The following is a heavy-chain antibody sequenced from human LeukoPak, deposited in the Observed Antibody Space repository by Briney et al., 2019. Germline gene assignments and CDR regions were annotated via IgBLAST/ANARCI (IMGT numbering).Heavy chain of an antibody. CDR3: ASSDDYGDYDFDY. CDR1: GFTLSDYY. CDR2: ISSSGSTI. Sequence: GGSLRLSCAASGFTLSDYYMSWIRQAPGKGLEWVSYISSSGSTIYYADSVKGRFTISRDNAKNSLYLQMNSLRAEDTAVYYCASSDDYGDYDFDYWGQGTLVTVSS. D-gene: IGHD4-17*01. J-gene: IGHJ4*02. V-gene: IGHV3-11*01.